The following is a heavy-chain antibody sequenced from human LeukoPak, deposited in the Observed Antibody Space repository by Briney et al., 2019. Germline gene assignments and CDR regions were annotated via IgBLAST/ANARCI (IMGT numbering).Heavy chain of an antibody. CDR1: GFTFSDYY. Sequence: GGSLRLSCAASGFTFSDYYMSWIRQAPGKGLEWVSYISSSGSHTNYADSVKGRFTISRDNAKNSLSLQVNSLRADDTAVYYCARVGSIAAAGTPDYWGQGTLATVSS. V-gene: IGHV3-11*06. CDR3: ARVGSIAAAGTPDY. CDR2: ISSSGSHT. J-gene: IGHJ4*02. D-gene: IGHD6-13*01.